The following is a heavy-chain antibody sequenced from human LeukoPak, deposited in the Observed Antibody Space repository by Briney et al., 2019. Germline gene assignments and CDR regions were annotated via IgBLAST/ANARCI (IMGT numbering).Heavy chain of an antibody. V-gene: IGHV3-30*03. J-gene: IGHJ3*02. CDR3: ARVGRLVADAFDI. CDR2: ISYDGSNK. D-gene: IGHD2-15*01. Sequence: GGSLRLSCAASGFTFSSYGMHWVRQAPGKGLEWVAVISYDGSNKYYADSVKGRFTISRDNSKNTLYLQMNSLRAEDTAVYYCARVGRLVADAFDIWGQGTMVTVSS. CDR1: GFTFSSYG.